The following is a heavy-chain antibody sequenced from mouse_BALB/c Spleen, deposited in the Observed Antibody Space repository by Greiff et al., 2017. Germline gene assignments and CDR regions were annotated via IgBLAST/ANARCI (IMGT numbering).Heavy chain of an antibody. CDR3: ARGSTTATGAMDY. D-gene: IGHD1-2*01. Sequence: QVQLQQPGAELVKPGASVKLSCKASGYTFTSYWMHWVKQRPGQGLEWIGEINPSNGRTNYNEKFKSKATLTVDKSSSTAYMQLSSLTSEDSAVYYCARGSTTATGAMDYWGQGTSVTVSS. CDR2: INPSNGRT. V-gene: IGHV1S81*02. J-gene: IGHJ4*01. CDR1: GYTFTSYW.